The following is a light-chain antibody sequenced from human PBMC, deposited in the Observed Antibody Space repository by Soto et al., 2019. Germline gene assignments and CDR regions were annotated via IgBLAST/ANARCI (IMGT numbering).Light chain of an antibody. CDR1: QSISSW. Sequence: DIQMTQSPSTLSASVGDRVTITCRASQSISSWLAWYQQKPGKAPKLLIYDASSLESGVPSRFSGSGSGTEFTLTISSLQPDDFATYYCQQSYSTPYTFGQGTKVGIK. CDR3: QQSYSTPYT. J-gene: IGKJ2*01. CDR2: DAS. V-gene: IGKV1-5*01.